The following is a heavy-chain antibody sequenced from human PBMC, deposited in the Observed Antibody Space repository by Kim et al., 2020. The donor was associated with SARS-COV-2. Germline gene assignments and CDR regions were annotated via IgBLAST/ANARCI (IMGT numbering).Heavy chain of an antibody. CDR2: IYYSGST. CDR3: ARHQGSRVYYGMDV. V-gene: IGHV4-39*01. CDR1: GGSISSSSYY. J-gene: IGHJ6*02. Sequence: SETLSLTCTVSGGSISSSSYYWGWIRQPPGKGLEWIGSIYYSGSTYYNPSLKSRVTISVDTSKNQFSLKLSSVTAADTAVYYCARHQGSRVYYGMDVWGRGTTVTVSS.